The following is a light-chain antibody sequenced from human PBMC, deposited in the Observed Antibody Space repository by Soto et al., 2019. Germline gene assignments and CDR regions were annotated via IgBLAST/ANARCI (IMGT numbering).Light chain of an antibody. CDR2: GAS. CDR1: ERVSSSY. Sequence: EVVLTQSPDTLSLSPGERATLSCRASERVSSSYFAWYQQKPGQAPRLLVYGASIRATGIPDRFSGSGSGTDLTLTISRVEPEDFAVYYCQHYGSSPCTFGPGTKVDI. J-gene: IGKJ3*01. V-gene: IGKV3-20*01. CDR3: QHYGSSPCT.